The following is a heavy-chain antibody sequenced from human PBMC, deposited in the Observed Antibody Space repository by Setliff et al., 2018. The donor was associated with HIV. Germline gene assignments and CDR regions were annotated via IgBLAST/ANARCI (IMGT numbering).Heavy chain of an antibody. CDR2: VYYRGRT. V-gene: IGHV4-39*01. J-gene: IGHJ4*02. D-gene: IGHD3-3*01. CDR3: ARSQPDTFFGVVTFDC. CDR1: GGSMSSSGPGYY. Sequence: PSETLSLTCTVSGGSMSSSGPGYYWGWVRQTPVGRLEWIGGVYYRGRTYYNPSLKSRVTISVDTSQHKLSLRLTSMASAARAMYYFARSQPDTFFGVVTFDCWGQGKMVTVSS.